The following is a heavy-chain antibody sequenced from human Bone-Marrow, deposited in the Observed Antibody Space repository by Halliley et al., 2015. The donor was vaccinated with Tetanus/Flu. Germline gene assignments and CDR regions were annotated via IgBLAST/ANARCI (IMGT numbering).Heavy chain of an antibody. CDR1: GDSISGYY. Sequence: TLSLTCTVSGDSISGYYCNWIRQPPGKGLEWIGHIYNTGNTNYNPSLKSRVTISVDTSKNQFSLNLSSVTAAATAVYYCARGTGWLPDAWGQGTLVTVSS. J-gene: IGHJ5*02. CDR3: ARGTGWLPDA. D-gene: IGHD6-19*01. V-gene: IGHV4-59*01. CDR2: IYNTGNT.